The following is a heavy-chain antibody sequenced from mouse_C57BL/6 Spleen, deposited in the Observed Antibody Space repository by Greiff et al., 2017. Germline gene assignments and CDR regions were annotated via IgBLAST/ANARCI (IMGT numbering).Heavy chain of an antibody. Sequence: QVQLQQPGAELVMPGASVKLSCKASGYTFTSYWMHWVKQRPGQGLEWIGEIDPSASYTNYKYRCKGKSTLTVDKSSSTAYMQLNSQTSEDSAVYYCAITTVVATDYYAMDYWGQGTSVTVSS. D-gene: IGHD1-1*01. CDR2: IDPSASYT. CDR3: AITTVVATDYYAMDY. J-gene: IGHJ4*01. CDR1: GYTFTSYW. V-gene: IGHV1-69*01.